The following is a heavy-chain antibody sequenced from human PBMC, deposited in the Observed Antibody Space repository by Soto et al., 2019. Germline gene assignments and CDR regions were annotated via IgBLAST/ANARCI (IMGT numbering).Heavy chain of an antibody. Sequence: PEETLSLTCTVSGGSISSSSYYWGWIRQPPGKGLEWIGSIYYSGSTYYNPSLKSRVTISVDTSKNQFSLKLSSVTAADTAVYYCARSEYSSSWNWFDPWGQGTLVTVSS. CDR1: GGSISSSSYY. V-gene: IGHV4-39*01. CDR3: ARSEYSSSWNWFDP. J-gene: IGHJ5*02. D-gene: IGHD6-6*01. CDR2: IYYSGST.